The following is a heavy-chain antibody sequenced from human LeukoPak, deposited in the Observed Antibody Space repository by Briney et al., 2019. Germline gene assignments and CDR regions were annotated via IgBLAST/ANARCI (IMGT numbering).Heavy chain of an antibody. CDR1: GYTFTSYD. J-gene: IGHJ4*02. D-gene: IGHD6-6*01. CDR2: MNPNSGNT. V-gene: IGHV1-8*02. Sequence: ASVKVSCKASGYTFTSYDINWVRQATGQGLEWMGWMNPNSGNTGHAQKFQGRVTMTRNTSISTAYMELSSLRSEDTAVYYCARGGSSSSAFDYWGQGTLVTVSS. CDR3: ARGGSSSSAFDY.